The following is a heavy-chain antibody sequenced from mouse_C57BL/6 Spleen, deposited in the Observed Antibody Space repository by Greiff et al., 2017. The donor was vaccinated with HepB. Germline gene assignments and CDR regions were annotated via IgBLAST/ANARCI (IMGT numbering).Heavy chain of an antibody. V-gene: IGHV1-81*01. D-gene: IGHD1-1*01. J-gene: IGHJ2*01. CDR2: IYPRSGNT. CDR3: ARGAITTVVASDY. CDR1: GYTFTSYG. Sequence: QVHVKQSGAELARPGASVKLSCKASGYTFTSYGISWVKQRTGQGLEWIGEIYPRSGNTYYNEKFKGKATLTADKSSSTAYMELRSLTSEDSAVYFCARGAITTVVASDYWGQGTTLTVSS.